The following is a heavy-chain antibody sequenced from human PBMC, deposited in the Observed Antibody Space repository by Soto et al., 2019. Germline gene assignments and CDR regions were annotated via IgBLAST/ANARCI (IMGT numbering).Heavy chain of an antibody. Sequence: QVQLVESGGGLVRPGGSLRLSCAASGFTFSDYYMSWIRQSPGKGLEWLALVSSSGTNVFYADSVKGRFTISRDNAKNSLFLQMDSLKAEDTAVYYCATSRVFDFWGLGTLVSVSS. V-gene: IGHV3-11*01. CDR3: ATSRVFDF. CDR2: VSSSGTNV. J-gene: IGHJ4*02. CDR1: GFTFSDYY.